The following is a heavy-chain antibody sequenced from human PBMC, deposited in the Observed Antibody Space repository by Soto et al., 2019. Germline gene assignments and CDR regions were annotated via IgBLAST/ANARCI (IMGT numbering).Heavy chain of an antibody. CDR3: AHIYWAASGTRYYFDY. CDR2: IYWDDDN. J-gene: IGHJ4*02. V-gene: IGHV2-5*02. CDR1: GFSFSTSAVG. D-gene: IGHD6-13*01. Sequence: QITLTESGPTLVKPTQTLTLTCTFSGFSFSTSAVGVGWIRQPPGKALEWLALIYWDDDNRYSPFLKSRPTITTDTSTNQVVLTMTNMDPVDTGTYYCAHIYWAASGTRYYFDYWGQGTLVTVSS.